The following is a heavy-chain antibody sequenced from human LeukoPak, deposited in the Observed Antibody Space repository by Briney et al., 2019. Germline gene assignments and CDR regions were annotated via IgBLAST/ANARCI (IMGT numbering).Heavy chain of an antibody. Sequence: SETLSLTCAVYGGSFSGYYWSWIRQPPGKGLEWIGEINHSGSTNYNPSLKSRVTISVDTSKNQFSLKLSSATAADTAVYYCARRGSDYVWGSYRTHYFDYWGQGTLVTVSS. D-gene: IGHD3-16*02. CDR1: GGSFSGYY. V-gene: IGHV4-34*01. CDR2: INHSGST. J-gene: IGHJ4*02. CDR3: ARRGSDYVWGSYRTHYFDY.